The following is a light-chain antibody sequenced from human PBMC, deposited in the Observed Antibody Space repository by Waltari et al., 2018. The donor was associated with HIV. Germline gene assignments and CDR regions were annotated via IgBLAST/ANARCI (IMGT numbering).Light chain of an antibody. CDR1: RSDLIYYDS. CDR2: EVS. V-gene: IGLV2-14*01. J-gene: IGLJ3*02. Sequence: QSALTQPASVSGSPGQSITISCTGSRSDLIYYDSFSWYQHHPGKAPKVLIYEVSNRPSGIPDRFSGSKSGNTASLTISGLQAEDEAYYFCTSYISSATPVFGGGTKLTVL. CDR3: TSYISSATPV.